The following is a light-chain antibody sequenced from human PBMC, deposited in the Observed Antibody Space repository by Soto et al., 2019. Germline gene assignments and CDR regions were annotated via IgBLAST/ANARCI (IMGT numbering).Light chain of an antibody. CDR1: SSNIGVHT. J-gene: IGLJ2*01. CDR2: SNN. CDR3: ASWDDSLNGVV. V-gene: IGLV1-44*01. Sequence: QSVVTQPPSASGTPGQGVTISCSGSSSNIGVHTVNWYQQLPGTAPKLLIYSNNLRPSGVPDRFSGSKSGTSASLAISGLQSEDEADYHCASWDDSLNGVVFGGGTKVTVL.